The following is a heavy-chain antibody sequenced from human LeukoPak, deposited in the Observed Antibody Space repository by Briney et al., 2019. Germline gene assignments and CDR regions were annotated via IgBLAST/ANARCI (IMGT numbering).Heavy chain of an antibody. D-gene: IGHD6-13*01. Sequence: PGRSLRLSCAPSGFTFSSYGMHWVRQAPGKGLEWVAVIWYDGSNKYYADSVKGRFTISRDNSKNTLYLQMNSLRAEDTAVYYCAKDRRIAAAGPVGYWGQGTLVTVSS. CDR3: AKDRRIAAAGPVGY. CDR2: IWYDGSNK. V-gene: IGHV3-33*06. CDR1: GFTFSSYG. J-gene: IGHJ4*02.